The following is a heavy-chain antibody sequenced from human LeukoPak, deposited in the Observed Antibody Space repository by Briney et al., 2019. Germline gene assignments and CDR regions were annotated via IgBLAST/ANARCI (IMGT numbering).Heavy chain of an antibody. V-gene: IGHV3-11*01. CDR2: ISSSGSTI. D-gene: IGHD6-13*01. CDR3: AKDPLRGGAAAGTGDY. Sequence: PGGSLRLSCAASGFTFSDYYMSWIRQAPGKGLEWVSYISSSGSTIYYADSVKGRFTISRDNAKNSLYLQMNSLRAEDTAVYYCAKDPLRGGAAAGTGDYWGQGTLVTVSS. J-gene: IGHJ4*02. CDR1: GFTFSDYY.